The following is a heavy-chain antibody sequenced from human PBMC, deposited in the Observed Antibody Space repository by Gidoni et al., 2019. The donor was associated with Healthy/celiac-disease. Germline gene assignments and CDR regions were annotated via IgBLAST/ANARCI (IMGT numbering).Heavy chain of an antibody. CDR3: ARGKGRNYYDSSGYYRWFDP. V-gene: IGHV4-34*01. Sequence: QVQLQQWGSGLLKPSETLSLTCAVYCGSFSGYYWSWIRQTPGKGLEWIGDINHSGSTNYNPSLKSRVTISVDTSKNQFSLKLSSVTAADTDVYYCARGKGRNYYDSSGYYRWFDPWGQGTLVTVSS. J-gene: IGHJ5*02. CDR2: INHSGST. D-gene: IGHD3-22*01. CDR1: CGSFSGYY.